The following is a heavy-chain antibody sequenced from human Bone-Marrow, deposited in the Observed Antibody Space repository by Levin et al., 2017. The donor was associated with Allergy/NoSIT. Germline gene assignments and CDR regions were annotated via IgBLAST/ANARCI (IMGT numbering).Heavy chain of an antibody. CDR3: ARDYDMLTAYWNYFEN. V-gene: IGHV1-2*02. J-gene: IGHJ4*02. CDR1: GYTFTGYH. D-gene: IGHD3-9*01. CDR2: INPKSGDT. Sequence: GESLKISCKASGYTFTGYHLHWVRQAPGQGLEWMGWINPKSGDTNYARTFEGRVTMTRDTSINTAYMELNRLRSDDTAIYYCARDYDMLTAYWNYFENWGQGTQVTVSS.